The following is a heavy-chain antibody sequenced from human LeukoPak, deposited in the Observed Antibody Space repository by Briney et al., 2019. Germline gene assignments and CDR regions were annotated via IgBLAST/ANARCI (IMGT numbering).Heavy chain of an antibody. D-gene: IGHD5-12*01. CDR2: ISASGSNT. CDR3: AKERSGHGRRFDY. Sequence: GGSLRLSCAASGFTFSGYAMSWVRQAPGKGLEWVSVISASGSNTYYADSVKGRFTISRDNSKNTLYLEMTSLRAERTAVYYCAKERSGHGRRFDYWGQGTLVTVSS. V-gene: IGHV3-23*01. CDR1: GFTFSGYA. J-gene: IGHJ4*02.